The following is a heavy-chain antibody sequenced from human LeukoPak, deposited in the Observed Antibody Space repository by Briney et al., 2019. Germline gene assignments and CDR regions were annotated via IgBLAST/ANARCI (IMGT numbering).Heavy chain of an antibody. D-gene: IGHD3-9*01. V-gene: IGHV1-46*01. CDR2: INPSGGST. J-gene: IGHJ6*03. Sequence: ASVKVSCKASGYTFTSYYMHWVRQAPGQGLEWMGIINPSGGSTSYAQKFQGRVTTTRDMSTSTVYMELSSLRSEDTAVYYCASGRYPGRYYYYMDVWGKGTTVTVSS. CDR3: ASGRYPGRYYYYMDV. CDR1: GYTFTSYY.